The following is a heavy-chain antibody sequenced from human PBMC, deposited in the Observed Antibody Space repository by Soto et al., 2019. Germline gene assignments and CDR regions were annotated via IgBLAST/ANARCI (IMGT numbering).Heavy chain of an antibody. D-gene: IGHD2-21*02. J-gene: IGHJ6*02. Sequence: QVQLQESGPGLVRPSQTLSLTCTVSGGSISTDHYHWTWIRQTPGKGLEWIVYIHYSGSIHFNPSLQSRVSMSVDTSKNLFSLQLSSVTAADTAVYFCAREDDGGDRDYYGLDVWGQGTTVTVSS. V-gene: IGHV4-30-4*01. CDR1: GGSISTDHYH. CDR2: IHYSGSI. CDR3: AREDDGGDRDYYGLDV.